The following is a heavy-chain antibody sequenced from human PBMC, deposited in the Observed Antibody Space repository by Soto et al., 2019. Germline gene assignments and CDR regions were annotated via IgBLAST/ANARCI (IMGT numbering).Heavy chain of an antibody. J-gene: IGHJ4*02. CDR1: GFTFSSYA. CDR2: ISGSGGST. CDR3: AKNRYSSRGPATYYFDY. V-gene: IGHV3-23*01. D-gene: IGHD6-19*01. Sequence: EVQLLESGGGLVQPGGSLRLSCAASGFTFSSYAMSWVRQAPGKGLEWVSAISGSGGSTYYPHSVKGRFTISSDSSKNTLDMKMNSLRSEDTAVYYCAKNRYSSRGPATYYFDYWGQGTLVTVSS.